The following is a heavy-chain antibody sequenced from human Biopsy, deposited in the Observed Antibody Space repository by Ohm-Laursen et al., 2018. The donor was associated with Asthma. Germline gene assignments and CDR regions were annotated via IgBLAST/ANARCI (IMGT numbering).Heavy chain of an antibody. Sequence: SETLSLTCAIYGGPFSGYYWAWFRQSPGKGLEWIGEISHRGSTNYNPSLKSRVTISMDTSNNHFSLQLPSVTAADTAVYFCARAAITGIRGWFDPWGQGTQVTVSS. CDR1: GGPFSGYY. J-gene: IGHJ5*02. D-gene: IGHD1-20*01. CDR2: ISHRGST. V-gene: IGHV4-34*01. CDR3: ARAAITGIRGWFDP.